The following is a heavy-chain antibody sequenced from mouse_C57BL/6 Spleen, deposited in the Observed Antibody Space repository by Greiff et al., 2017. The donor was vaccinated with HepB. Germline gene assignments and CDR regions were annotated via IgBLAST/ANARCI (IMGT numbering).Heavy chain of an antibody. J-gene: IGHJ4*01. CDR1: GYTFTSYW. CDR2: IDPSDSYT. Sequence: VQLQQPGAELVRPGASVKLSCKASGYTFTSYWMHWVKQRPGQGLEWIGVIDPSDSYTNYNQKFKGKATLTGDTSSSTAYMQLSSLTSEDSAVYYCARRRYGSSLYAMDYWGQGTSVTVSS. CDR3: ARRRYGSSLYAMDY. V-gene: IGHV1-59*01. D-gene: IGHD1-1*01.